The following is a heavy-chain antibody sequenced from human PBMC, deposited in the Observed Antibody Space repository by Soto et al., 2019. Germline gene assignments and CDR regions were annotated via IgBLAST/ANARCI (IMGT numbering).Heavy chain of an antibody. D-gene: IGHD2-15*01. CDR2: IYTDGTT. Sequence: QVQLQGSGPGQVKPSETLSLTYTVSGDSISDYFYWSWIQQPAGKGLEWIGRIYTDGTTKYNPSLKSRVTLSLDKSKNQFSLRLSSVTAADTAVYYFAREVRGGFTGIFDQWGRGSRVTVSS. V-gene: IGHV4-4*07. CDR1: GDSISDYFY. CDR3: AREVRGGFTGIFDQ. J-gene: IGHJ4*02.